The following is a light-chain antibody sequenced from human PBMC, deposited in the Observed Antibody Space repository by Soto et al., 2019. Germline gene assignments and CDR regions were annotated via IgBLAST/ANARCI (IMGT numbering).Light chain of an antibody. CDR3: SSYAASNNLRV. CDR2: EVN. J-gene: IGLJ2*01. Sequence: QSARTQPPSASGSPGQSVTISCTGTSSDVGGYNYVSWYQQHPGRAPKLMIYEVNQRPSGLPERFSGSKSGNTASLTVSGLQAEDEADCYCSSYAASNNLRVSGGGTKLTV. CDR1: SSDVGGYNY. V-gene: IGLV2-8*01.